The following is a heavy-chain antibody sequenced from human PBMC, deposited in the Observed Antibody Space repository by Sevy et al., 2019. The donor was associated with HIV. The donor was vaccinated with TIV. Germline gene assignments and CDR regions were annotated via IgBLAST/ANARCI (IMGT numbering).Heavy chain of an antibody. J-gene: IGHJ6*02. CDR1: GYTFTGYY. CDR2: INPNSGGT. CDR3: ARQSAYHFYGMDV. D-gene: IGHD3-16*01. V-gene: IGHV1-2*02. Sequence: ASVKVSCKASGYTFTGYYMHWVRQAPGQGLEWMGWINPNSGGTNYAQKFQGRVTMTRDTSISTAYMELSRMRSDDTAVYYCARQSAYHFYGMDVWGQGTTVTVSS.